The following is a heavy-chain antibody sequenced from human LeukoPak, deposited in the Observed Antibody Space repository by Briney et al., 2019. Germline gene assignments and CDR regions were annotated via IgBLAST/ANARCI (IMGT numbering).Heavy chain of an antibody. CDR1: GFTFSSYA. Sequence: PGGSLRLSCAASGFTFSSYAMSWVRQAPGKGLEWVSAISGSGAATYYADSVKGRFTISRDNSKNTLYLQMNSLRAEDTAVYHCAKLREGTTVTSLYDAFDIWGQGTMVTVSS. J-gene: IGHJ3*02. CDR3: AKLREGTTVTSLYDAFDI. V-gene: IGHV3-23*01. CDR2: ISGSGAAT. D-gene: IGHD4-17*01.